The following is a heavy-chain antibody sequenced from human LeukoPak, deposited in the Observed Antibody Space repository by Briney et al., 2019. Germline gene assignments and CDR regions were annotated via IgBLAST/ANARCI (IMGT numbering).Heavy chain of an antibody. CDR3: ARERAVAGQSGYYYGMDV. Sequence: PSRTLSLTCTLSGGSISSSSYYSGWVRHPPGKGLEWVGSIYYSGRTNYNPSLKNRVTISVDTSKHQFSLKLSSVTAADTAVYYCARERAVAGQSGYYYGMDVWGQGTTVTVSS. CDR2: IYYSGRT. V-gene: IGHV4-39*07. CDR1: GGSISSSSYY. J-gene: IGHJ6*02. D-gene: IGHD6-19*01.